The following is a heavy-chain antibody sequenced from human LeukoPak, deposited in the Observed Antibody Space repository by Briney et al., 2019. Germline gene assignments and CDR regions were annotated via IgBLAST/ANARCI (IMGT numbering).Heavy chain of an antibody. CDR1: GGTFSSYA. D-gene: IGHD5-12*01. Sequence: ASVKVSCKASGGTFSSYAISWVRQAPGQGLEWMGRIIPILGIANYAQKFQGRVTITADKSTSTAYMELSSLRSEDTAVYYCARHSGYDYYYYYGMDVWGQGTTVTVSS. CDR3: ARHSGYDYYYYYGMDV. CDR2: IIPILGIA. V-gene: IGHV1-69*04. J-gene: IGHJ6*02.